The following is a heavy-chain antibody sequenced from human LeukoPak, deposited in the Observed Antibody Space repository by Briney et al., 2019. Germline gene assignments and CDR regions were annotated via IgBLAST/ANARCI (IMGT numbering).Heavy chain of an antibody. D-gene: IGHD6-19*01. CDR2: ISHSGST. CDR3: ARVTRGVAVAGVFDY. CDR1: GGSISSGDYY. Sequence: SQTLSLTCTVSGGSISSGDYYWSWIRQPPGKGLEWIGEISHSGSTNYNPSLKSRVTISVDTSKNQFSLKLSSVTAADTAVYYCARVTRGVAVAGVFDYWGQGTLVTVSS. V-gene: IGHV4-30-4*01. J-gene: IGHJ4*02.